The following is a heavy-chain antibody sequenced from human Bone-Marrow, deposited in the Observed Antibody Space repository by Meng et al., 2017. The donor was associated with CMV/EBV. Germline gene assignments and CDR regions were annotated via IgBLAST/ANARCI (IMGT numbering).Heavy chain of an antibody. J-gene: IGHJ4*02. CDR3: ARDQGEAGDY. CDR1: GFTFSSYS. Sequence: GESLKISCAASGFTFSSYSMNWVRQAPGKGLEWVSYISSSSSTIHYADSVKGRFTISRGNAKNSLYLQMNSLRAEDTAVYYCARDQGEAGDYWGQGTLVTVSS. CDR2: ISSSSSTI. D-gene: IGHD6-13*01. V-gene: IGHV3-48*04.